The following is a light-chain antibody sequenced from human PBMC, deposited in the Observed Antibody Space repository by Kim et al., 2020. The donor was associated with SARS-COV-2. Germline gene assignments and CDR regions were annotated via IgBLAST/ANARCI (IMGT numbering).Light chain of an antibody. Sequence: KTVTISCTGSSGSIASNYGQWYQQRPGSAPTTVIYEDNQRPSGVPDRFSGSIDSSSNSASLTISGLKTGDEADYYCQSYDNNNHWVFGGGTQLTVL. V-gene: IGLV6-57*02. CDR2: EDN. J-gene: IGLJ3*02. CDR3: QSYDNNNHWV. CDR1: SGSIASNY.